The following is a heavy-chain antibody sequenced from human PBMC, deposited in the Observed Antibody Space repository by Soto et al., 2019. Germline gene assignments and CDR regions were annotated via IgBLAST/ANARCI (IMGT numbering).Heavy chain of an antibody. V-gene: IGHV3-30*03. CDR1: GFTFSSYG. D-gene: IGHD6-13*01. Sequence: QVQLVESGGGVVQPGRSLRLSCAASGFTFSSYGMHWVRQAPGKGLEWVAVISYDGSNKYYADSVKGRFTISRDNSKNTLYLQMNSLRAEDTAVYYCARALIAAAGPSFDYWGQGTLVTVSS. CDR2: ISYDGSNK. CDR3: ARALIAAAGPSFDY. J-gene: IGHJ4*02.